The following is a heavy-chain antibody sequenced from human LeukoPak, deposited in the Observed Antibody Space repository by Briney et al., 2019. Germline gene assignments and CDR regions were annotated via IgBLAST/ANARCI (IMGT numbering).Heavy chain of an antibody. J-gene: IGHJ4*02. CDR2: IYSGGST. V-gene: IGHV3-66*01. CDR3: ARDWDYGDGHDY. D-gene: IGHD4-17*01. Sequence: PGGSLRLSCAASGLTFSNYAMNWVRQAPGKGLEWVSVIYSGGSTYYADSVKGRFTISRDNSKNTLCLQMNSLRAEDTAVYYCARDWDYGDGHDYWGQGTLVTVSS. CDR1: GLTFSNYA.